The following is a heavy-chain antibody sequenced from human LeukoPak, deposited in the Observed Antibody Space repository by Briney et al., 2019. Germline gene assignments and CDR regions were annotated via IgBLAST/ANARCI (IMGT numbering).Heavy chain of an antibody. CDR3: ARVIGYCSSTSCYRVYYGMDV. Sequence: SETLSLTCTVSGDSISSYYWSWIRQPPGMGLEWIGYIYYSGTTNYNPSLKSRVTISVDTSKNQFSLKLSSVTAADTAVYYCARVIGYCSSTSCYRVYYGMDVWGRGTTVTVSS. V-gene: IGHV4-59*01. CDR1: GDSISSYY. J-gene: IGHJ6*02. CDR2: IYYSGTT. D-gene: IGHD2-2*02.